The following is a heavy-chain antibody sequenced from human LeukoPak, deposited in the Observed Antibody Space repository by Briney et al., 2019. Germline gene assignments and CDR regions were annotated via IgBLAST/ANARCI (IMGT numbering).Heavy chain of an antibody. D-gene: IGHD6-19*01. CDR1: GGSISSYY. CDR3: ASTYSSGWYFGFDY. Sequence: SETLSLTCTVSGGSISSYYWSWIRQPPGKGLEWIGYIYYSGSTDYNPSLKSRVTISVDTSKNRFSLKLNSVTAADTAVYYCASTYSSGWYFGFDYWGQGTLVTVSS. CDR2: IYYSGST. J-gene: IGHJ4*02. V-gene: IGHV4-59*01.